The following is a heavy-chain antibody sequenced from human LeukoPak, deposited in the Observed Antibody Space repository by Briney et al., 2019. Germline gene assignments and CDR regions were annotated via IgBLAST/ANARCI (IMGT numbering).Heavy chain of an antibody. Sequence: GGSLRLSCAASGFTFSSYGMHWVRQAPGKGLEWVANIKQDGSEKYYVDSVKGRFTISRDNARNSLYLQMNSLRAEDTAVYYCARGGGVIAAAANFDYWGQGTLVTVSS. CDR3: ARGGGVIAAAANFDY. J-gene: IGHJ4*02. D-gene: IGHD6-13*01. CDR1: GFTFSSYG. CDR2: IKQDGSEK. V-gene: IGHV3-7*03.